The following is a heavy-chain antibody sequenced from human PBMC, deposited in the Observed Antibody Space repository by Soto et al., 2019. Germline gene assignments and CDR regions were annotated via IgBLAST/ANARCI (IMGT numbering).Heavy chain of an antibody. CDR1: GFTFSSYG. CDR2: IWYDGSYK. D-gene: IGHD6-19*01. CDR3: ARDSHVGSGWQLTADY. V-gene: IGHV3-33*01. J-gene: IGHJ4*02. Sequence: SLRLSCEASGFTFSSYGIHWVRQAPGKGLEWVALIWYDGSYKYYAESVKGRFTISRDNSKNTLYLQMNSLRAEDTAVYYCARDSHVGSGWQLTADYWGQGTLVTVSS.